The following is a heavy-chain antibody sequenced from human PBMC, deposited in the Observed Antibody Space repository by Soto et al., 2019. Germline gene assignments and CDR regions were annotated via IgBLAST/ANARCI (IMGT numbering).Heavy chain of an antibody. V-gene: IGHV1-69*12. J-gene: IGHJ6*02. CDR1: GGTFSSYA. CDR2: IIPIFGTA. CDR3: AGSYPLRGSYLAYYYYGMDV. D-gene: IGHD1-26*01. Sequence: QVQLVQSGAEVKKPGSSVKVSCKASGGTFSSYAISWVRQAPGQGLEWMGGIIPIFGTANYAQKFQGRVTITADESTRTAYMELSSLRSEDTAVYYCAGSYPLRGSYLAYYYYGMDVWGQGTTVTVSS.